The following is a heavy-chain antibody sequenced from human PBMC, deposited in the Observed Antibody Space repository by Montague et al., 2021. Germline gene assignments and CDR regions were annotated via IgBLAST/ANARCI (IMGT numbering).Heavy chain of an antibody. D-gene: IGHD2-15*01. CDR1: GGSISSASYY. Sequence: SETLSLTCTVSGGSISSASYYWRWIRQPPGKGLEFIGVIYYNGTTYHNPSLKSRVTVSMDTSKNQLSLKLSSVTAADTAVYYCARSLYCRGGSCYAGFDPWGQGTLVTASS. J-gene: IGHJ5*02. CDR3: ARSLYCRGGSCYAGFDP. V-gene: IGHV4-39*01. CDR2: IYYNGTT.